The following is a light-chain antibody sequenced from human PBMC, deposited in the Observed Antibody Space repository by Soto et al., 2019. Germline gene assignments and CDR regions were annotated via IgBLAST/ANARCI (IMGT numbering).Light chain of an antibody. V-gene: IGKV3-20*01. CDR1: QSFHTNY. CDR3: QQSYRFPKT. J-gene: IGKJ1*01. Sequence: EIVLTQSPGTLSLSPGERATLSCRASQSFHTNYLAWYQQRPGQAPRLLIYGASNRASGIPERFSGSGSGTDFTLTINRLEPEDFATYYCQQSYRFPKTFGRGTKVEVK. CDR2: GAS.